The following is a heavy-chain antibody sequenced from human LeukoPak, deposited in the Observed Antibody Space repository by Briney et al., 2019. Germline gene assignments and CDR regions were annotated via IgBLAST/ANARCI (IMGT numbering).Heavy chain of an antibody. V-gene: IGHV4-59*08. Sequence: SETLSLTCTVYGGSISTYYWSWIRQPPGKGLEWIGYVYYSGGTNYNPSLKSRVTISVDTSKNQFSLKLSSVTAADTAVYYCARRTVVTAIRLDAFDIWGQGTMVTVSS. CDR2: VYYSGGT. CDR1: GGSISTYY. CDR3: ARRTVVTAIRLDAFDI. J-gene: IGHJ3*02. D-gene: IGHD2-21*02.